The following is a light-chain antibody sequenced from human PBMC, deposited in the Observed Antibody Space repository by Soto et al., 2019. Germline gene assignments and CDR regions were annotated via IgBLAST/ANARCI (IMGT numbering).Light chain of an antibody. CDR2: EVS. V-gene: IGLV2-23*02. Sequence: QSALTQPASVSGSPGQSITISCTGTSSDVGSYNLVSWYQQHPGKAPKLMIYEVSKRPSGVSNRFSGSKSGNTASLTISGLQAEDEADYYCCSYGGSYTYVLFGGGTKVTVL. CDR3: CSYGGSYTYVL. J-gene: IGLJ2*01. CDR1: SSDVGSYNL.